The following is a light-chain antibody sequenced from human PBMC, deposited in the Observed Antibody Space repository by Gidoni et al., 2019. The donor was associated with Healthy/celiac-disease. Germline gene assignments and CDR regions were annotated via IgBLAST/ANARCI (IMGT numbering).Light chain of an antibody. CDR2: WAS. CDR3: QQYYSTPLT. J-gene: IGKJ4*01. V-gene: IGKV4-1*01. CDR1: QSVLYSSNNKNY. Sequence: DIVMTQPPDSLAVSLGERATINSKSSQSVLYSSNNKNYLAWYQQKPGQPPKLLIYWASTRESGVPDRFSGSGSGTDFTLTISSLQAEDVAVYYCQQYYSTPLTFGGGTKVEIK.